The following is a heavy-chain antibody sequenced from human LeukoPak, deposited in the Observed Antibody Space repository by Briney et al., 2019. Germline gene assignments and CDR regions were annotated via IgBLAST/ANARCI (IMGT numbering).Heavy chain of an antibody. J-gene: IGHJ4*02. CDR1: GYTFTGYY. D-gene: IGHD1-26*01. V-gene: IGHV1-8*02. CDR3: ARGGRWELHNFDY. Sequence: ASVTVSRKASGYTFTGYYMHWVRQAPGQGLEWMGRINPNSGNTGYAQKFQGRVTMTRNTSISTAYMELSSLRSEDTAVYYCARGGRWELHNFDYWGQGTLVTVSS. CDR2: INPNSGNT.